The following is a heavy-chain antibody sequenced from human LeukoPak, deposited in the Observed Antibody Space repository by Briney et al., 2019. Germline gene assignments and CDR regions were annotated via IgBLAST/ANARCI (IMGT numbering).Heavy chain of an antibody. CDR2: IYSGGST. D-gene: IGHD5-24*01. J-gene: IGHJ4*02. Sequence: GGSPRLSCAASGFTFSSYAMSWVRQAPGKGLEWVSVIYSGGSTYYADSVKGRFTISRDNSKNTLYLQMNSLRAEDTAVYYCARTRWLQSGYYFDYWGQGTLVTVSS. CDR3: ARTRWLQSGYYFDY. CDR1: GFTFSSYA. V-gene: IGHV3-53*01.